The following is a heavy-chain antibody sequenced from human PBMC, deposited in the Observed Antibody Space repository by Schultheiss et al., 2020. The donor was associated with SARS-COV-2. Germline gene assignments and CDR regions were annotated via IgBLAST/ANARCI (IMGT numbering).Heavy chain of an antibody. V-gene: IGHV3-21*01. J-gene: IGHJ3*02. CDR3: ARVDYDSLTGYYSNMPKGDGFEI. D-gene: IGHD3-9*01. Sequence: GGSLRLSCAASGFTFSSYSMNWVRQAPGKGLEWVSSISSSSSYIYYADSVKGRFTISRDNSKNTLYLQMNSLRAEDTAVYYCARVDYDSLTGYYSNMPKGDGFEIWGHGTMVTVSS. CDR2: ISSSSSYI. CDR1: GFTFSSYS.